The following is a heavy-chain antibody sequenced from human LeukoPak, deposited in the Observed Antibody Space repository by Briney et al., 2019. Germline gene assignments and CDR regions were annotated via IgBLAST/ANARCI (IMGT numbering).Heavy chain of an antibody. V-gene: IGHV1-46*01. D-gene: IGHD4-17*01. CDR3: AREYGSGGDYYFDY. J-gene: IGHJ4*02. Sequence: ASVKVSCKASGYSFIIQYMHWVRQAPGQGLEWMGIINPRGGSTSYAQKFQGRVTMTRDTSTSTVYMELSSLRSEDTAVYYCAREYGSGGDYYFDYWGQGTLVTVSS. CDR2: INPRGGST. CDR1: GYSFIIQY.